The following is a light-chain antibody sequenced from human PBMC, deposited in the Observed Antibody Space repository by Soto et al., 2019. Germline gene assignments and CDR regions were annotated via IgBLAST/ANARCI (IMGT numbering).Light chain of an antibody. CDR1: QSVSSNF. Sequence: EIVLTQSPGTLSLSPGERATLSCKASQSVSSNFLAWYQRKPGQAPRLLIYVASYRATDIPYRFSGSGSGTDFTLTITRLVPEDFAVYYCQQYGTSPPTFGQGTKVEI. J-gene: IGKJ1*01. V-gene: IGKV3-20*01. CDR3: QQYGTSPPT. CDR2: VAS.